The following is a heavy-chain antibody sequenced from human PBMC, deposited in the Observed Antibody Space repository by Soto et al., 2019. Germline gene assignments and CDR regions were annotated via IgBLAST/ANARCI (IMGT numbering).Heavy chain of an antibody. D-gene: IGHD6-6*01. V-gene: IGHV1-8*01. Sequence: ASVKVSCKASGYTFTSYDINWVRQATGQGLEWMGWMNPNSGNTGYAQKFQGRVTMTRNTSISTAYMELSSLRSEDTAVYYCARVMLVETYYYYYYMDVWGKGTTVTVSS. J-gene: IGHJ6*03. CDR3: ARVMLVETYYYYYYMDV. CDR1: GYTFTSYD. CDR2: MNPNSGNT.